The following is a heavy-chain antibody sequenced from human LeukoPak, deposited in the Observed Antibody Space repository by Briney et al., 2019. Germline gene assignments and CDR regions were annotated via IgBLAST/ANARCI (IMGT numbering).Heavy chain of an antibody. J-gene: IGHJ5*02. CDR1: GFTFSSYA. V-gene: IGHV3-23*01. D-gene: IGHD3-10*01. CDR3: AKDREDYYGSGSYYPKNWFDP. Sequence: GGSLRLSCAASGFTFSSYAMSWVRQAPGKGLEWVSAISGSGGSTYYADSVKGRFTISRDNSKNTLYLQMNSLRAEDTAVYYCAKDREDYYGSGSYYPKNWFDPWGQGTLVTVSS. CDR2: ISGSGGST.